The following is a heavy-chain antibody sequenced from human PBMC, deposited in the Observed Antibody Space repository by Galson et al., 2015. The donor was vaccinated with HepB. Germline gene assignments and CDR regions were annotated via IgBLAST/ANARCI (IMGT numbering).Heavy chain of an antibody. V-gene: IGHV3-49*03. CDR3: TRLSVAGLINFDY. Sequence: LRLSCAASGFTFGDYAMSWFRQAPGKGLEWVGFIRSKAYGGTTEYAASVKGRFTISRDDSKSIAYLQMNSLKTEDTAVYYCTRLSVAGLINFDYWGQGTLVTVSS. J-gene: IGHJ4*02. CDR1: GFTFGDYA. CDR2: IRSKAYGGTT. D-gene: IGHD6-19*01.